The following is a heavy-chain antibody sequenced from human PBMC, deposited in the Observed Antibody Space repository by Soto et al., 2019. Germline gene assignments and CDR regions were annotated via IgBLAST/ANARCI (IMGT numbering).Heavy chain of an antibody. D-gene: IGHD3-3*01. Sequence: PSETLSLTCTVSGGSISSYYWSWIRQPPGKGLEWIGYIYYSGSTNYNPSLKSRVTISVDTSKNQFSLKLSSVTAADTAVYYCARGRYDFWSGNWFDPWGQGTLVTVS. CDR3: ARGRYDFWSGNWFDP. J-gene: IGHJ5*02. CDR1: GGSISSYY. CDR2: IYYSGST. V-gene: IGHV4-59*01.